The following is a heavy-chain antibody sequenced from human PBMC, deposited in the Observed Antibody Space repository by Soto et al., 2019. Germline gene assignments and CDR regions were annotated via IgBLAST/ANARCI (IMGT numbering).Heavy chain of an antibody. J-gene: IGHJ4*02. Sequence: QVQLVESGGGVVQPGRSLRLSCAASGFTFSSYGMHWVRQAPGKGLEWVAVIWYDGSNKYYADSVKGRFTISRDNSKNTLYLQMNSLRAEDTAVYYCARDPRIAAAGTGVDFDYWGQGTLVTVSS. CDR3: ARDPRIAAAGTGVDFDY. D-gene: IGHD6-13*01. CDR2: IWYDGSNK. CDR1: GFTFSSYG. V-gene: IGHV3-33*01.